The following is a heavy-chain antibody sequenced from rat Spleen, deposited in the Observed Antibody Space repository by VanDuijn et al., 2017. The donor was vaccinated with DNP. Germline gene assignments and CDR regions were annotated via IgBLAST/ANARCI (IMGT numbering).Heavy chain of an antibody. CDR1: GYSITSSYR. V-gene: IGHV3-3*01. D-gene: IGHD4-3*01. CDR2: INSAGST. CDR3: AREDRNSGFDY. J-gene: IGHJ2*01. Sequence: EVQLQESGPGLMKPSQSLSLTCSVTGYSITSSYRWNWIRKFPGHKLEWMGYINSAGSTNYNPSPKSRIPNTRDTSKNQFCLKVNSVTTEDTATYACAREDRNSGFDYWGQGVMVTVSS.